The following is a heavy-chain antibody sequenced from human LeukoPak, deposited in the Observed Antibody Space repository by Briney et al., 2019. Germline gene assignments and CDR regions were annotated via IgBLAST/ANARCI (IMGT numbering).Heavy chain of an antibody. CDR3: ARVSGSGSYFPFDY. CDR1: GGTFSTNG. Sequence: GASVKVSCKASGGTFSTNGISWVRQAPGQGLEWMGGIIPLFGAVNYAQKFQGRVTMTTDESTSTAYMELRSLRSDDTAIYFYARVSGSGSYFPFDYWGQGTLVTVSS. J-gene: IGHJ4*02. V-gene: IGHV1-69*05. D-gene: IGHD1-26*01. CDR2: IIPLFGAV.